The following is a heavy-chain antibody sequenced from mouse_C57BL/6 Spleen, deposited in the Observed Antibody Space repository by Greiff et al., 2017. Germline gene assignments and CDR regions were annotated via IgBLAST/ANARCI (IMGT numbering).Heavy chain of an antibody. J-gene: IGHJ4*01. Sequence: EVQLVESGGGLVKPGGSLKLSCAASGFTFSDYGMHWVRQAPEKGLEWVAYISSGSSTIYYADTVKGRFTISRDNAKNTLFLQMTSLRSEDTAMYYCARRAYYSNGYAMDYWGQGTSVTVSS. D-gene: IGHD2-5*01. CDR3: ARRAYYSNGYAMDY. CDR2: ISSGSSTI. CDR1: GFTFSDYG. V-gene: IGHV5-17*01.